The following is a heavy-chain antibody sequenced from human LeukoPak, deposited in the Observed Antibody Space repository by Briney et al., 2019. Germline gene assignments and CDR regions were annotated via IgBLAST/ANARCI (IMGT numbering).Heavy chain of an antibody. D-gene: IGHD3-10*01. CDR3: ARSDHNSGSYYFDY. CDR2: IHHSGST. V-gene: IGHV4-34*01. CDR1: GGSFSGYY. J-gene: IGHJ4*02. Sequence: SETLSLTCAVYGGSFSGYYWSWIRQPPGKGLEWIGEIHHSGSTKCNPSLKSRVTVSVDMSKNQISLKLSSVTAADTAVYYCARSDHNSGSYYFDYWGQGTLVTVSS.